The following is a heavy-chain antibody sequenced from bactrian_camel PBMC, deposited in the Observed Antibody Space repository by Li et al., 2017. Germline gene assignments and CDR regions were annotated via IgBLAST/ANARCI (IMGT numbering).Heavy chain of an antibody. CDR2: SHSGGRMT. CDR1: GFTLSNYI. Sequence: QVQLVESGGGLVQPGGSLRLSCTASGFTLSNYIMRWVRQAPGKGLEWVSGSHSGGRMTYYADSVKGRFTIFRDNAKNTLYLQLNSLKTEDTAMYYCAKDWAYYGIGYPPDYWGQGTQVTV. D-gene: IGHD2*01. V-gene: IGHV3S1*01. CDR3: AKDWAYYGIGYPPDY. J-gene: IGHJ4*01.